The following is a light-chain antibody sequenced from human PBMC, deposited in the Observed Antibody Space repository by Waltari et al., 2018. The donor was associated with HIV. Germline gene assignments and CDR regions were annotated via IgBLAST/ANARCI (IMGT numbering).Light chain of an antibody. V-gene: IGLV2-11*01. CDR1: SSDIGYFDY. J-gene: IGLJ1*01. CDR2: EVS. CDR3: CSYAGTYTYV. Sequence: QSALTQPRSVSGSPGRSVTISCTGTSSDIGYFDYVSWYQQYPGKAPKVIIYEVSQRPSGVPDRFTASKSGITASLTISGLQDEDEADYYCCSYAGTYTYVFGTGTTVTVL.